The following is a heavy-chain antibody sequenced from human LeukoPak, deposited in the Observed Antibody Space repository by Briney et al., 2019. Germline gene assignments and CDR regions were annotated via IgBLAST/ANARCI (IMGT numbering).Heavy chain of an antibody. Sequence: PGGSLRLSCAVSGFSFSIYEMHWVRQAPGKGLEWVSTISSTGDTTHHADSVKGRFTISRDNAQNSLYLQMNNLRADDTAVYYCATLSVASSDVDHWGRGTLVTVSS. J-gene: IGHJ5*02. CDR3: ATLSVASSDVDH. D-gene: IGHD6-19*01. CDR1: GFSFSIYE. V-gene: IGHV3-48*03. CDR2: ISSTGDTT.